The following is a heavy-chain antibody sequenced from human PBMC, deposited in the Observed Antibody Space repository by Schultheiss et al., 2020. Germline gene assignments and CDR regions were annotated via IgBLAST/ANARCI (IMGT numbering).Heavy chain of an antibody. CDR1: GFTFSSYA. J-gene: IGHJ4*02. CDR3: ARDPIVVVPAAMHLGY. D-gene: IGHD2-2*01. V-gene: IGHV3-30*04. Sequence: GGSLRLSCAASGFTFSSYAMHWVRQAPGKGLEWVAVISYDGSNKYYADSVKGRFTISRDNSKNTLYLQMNSLRAEDTAVYYCARDPIVVVPAAMHLGYWGQGTLVTVSS. CDR2: ISYDGSNK.